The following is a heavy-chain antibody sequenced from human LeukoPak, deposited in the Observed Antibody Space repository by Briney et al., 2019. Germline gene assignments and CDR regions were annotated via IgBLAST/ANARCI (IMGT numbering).Heavy chain of an antibody. CDR2: IYYSGST. V-gene: IGHV4-59*08. J-gene: IGHJ4*02. CDR3: ARASPLESDYFQGPLDY. CDR1: GGSISSYY. Sequence: SETLSLTCTVSGGSISSYYWSWIRQPPGKGLEWIGYIYYSGSTNYNPSLKSRVTISVDTSKNQFSLKLSSVTAADTAVYYCARASPLESDYFQGPLDYWGQGTLVTVSS. D-gene: IGHD2/OR15-2a*01.